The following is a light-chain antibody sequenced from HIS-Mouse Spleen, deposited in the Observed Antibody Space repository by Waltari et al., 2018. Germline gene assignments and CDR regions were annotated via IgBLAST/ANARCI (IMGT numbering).Light chain of an antibody. CDR1: QGTSSY. J-gene: IGKJ1*01. Sequence: DIQLTQSPSFLSASVGDRVTITCRASQGTSSYLALYQQKPGQAPKRLIYAASTLQSGVPSRFSGSGSGKEFTLTISRLQPEDFATYYCQQLNSYPPTFGQGTKVEIK. CDR2: AAS. V-gene: IGKV1-9*01. CDR3: QQLNSYPPT.